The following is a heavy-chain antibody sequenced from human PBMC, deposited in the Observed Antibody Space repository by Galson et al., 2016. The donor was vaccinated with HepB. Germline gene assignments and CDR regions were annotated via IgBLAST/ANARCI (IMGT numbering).Heavy chain of an antibody. V-gene: IGHV3-30*04. CDR1: GFRFGTYA. Sequence: SLRLSCAASGFRFGTYAMHWVRQAPGKGLEWVAGISNDGNNKYYIDSAKGRFTISRDNFRNTLYLQLSSLRVDGTAVYYCARDGGAAWIQLWFDNWGHGTVVTVSS. CDR3: ARDGGAAWIQLWFDN. CDR2: ISNDGNNK. D-gene: IGHD5-18*01. J-gene: IGHJ4*01.